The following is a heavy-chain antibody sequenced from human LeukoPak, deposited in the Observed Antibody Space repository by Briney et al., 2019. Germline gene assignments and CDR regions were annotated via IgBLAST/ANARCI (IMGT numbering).Heavy chain of an antibody. CDR1: GFTFSSYE. CDR3: ARAPPFTFDI. Sequence: GGSLRLSCAASGFTFSSYEMNWVRQAPGKGLEWVSYISSSGSTIYYADSVKGRFTISRDNAKNSLYLQMNSLRAEDTAVYYCARAPPFTFDIWGQGTMVTVSS. J-gene: IGHJ3*02. CDR2: ISSSGSTI. V-gene: IGHV3-48*03.